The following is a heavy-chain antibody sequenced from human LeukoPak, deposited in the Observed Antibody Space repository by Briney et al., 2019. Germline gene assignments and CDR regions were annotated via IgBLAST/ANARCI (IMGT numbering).Heavy chain of an antibody. J-gene: IGHJ4*02. V-gene: IGHV3-23*01. CDR1: GFTFSSYA. D-gene: IGHD3-22*01. CDR2: ITSSGAAT. CDR3: AKDRPNYYGSNGHYYKLNGDC. Sequence: GGSLRLSCAASGFTFSSYAMSWVRQAPGKGLEWVSSITSSGAATYYADSVKGRFTISRDNSGNTLYLQMNSLRAEDTAVYYCAKDRPNYYGSNGHYYKLNGDCWGQGTLVTVSS.